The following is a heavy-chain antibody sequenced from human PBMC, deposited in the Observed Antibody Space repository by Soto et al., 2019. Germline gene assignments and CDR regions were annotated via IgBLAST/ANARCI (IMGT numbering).Heavy chain of an antibody. CDR3: ARGDFFGGSYSNYFDY. Sequence: PPEKLSHTYTVSGGSISSYYWSWFRQPPGKGLEWIGYIYYSGSTNYNPSLKSRVTISVDTSKNQFSLKLSSVTAADTAVYYCARGDFFGGSYSNYFDYWGQGTLVTVS. CDR1: GGSISSYY. D-gene: IGHD1-26*01. CDR2: IYYSGST. V-gene: IGHV4-59*01. J-gene: IGHJ4*02.